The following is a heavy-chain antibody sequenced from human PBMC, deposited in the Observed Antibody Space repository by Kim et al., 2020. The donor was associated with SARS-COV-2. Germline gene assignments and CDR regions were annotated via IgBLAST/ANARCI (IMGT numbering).Heavy chain of an antibody. J-gene: IGHJ4*02. CDR2: IYSGGSST. CDR3: AKDLIKGGFL. Sequence: GGSLRLSCAASGFTFSSYAMSWVRQAPGKGLEWVSVIYSGGSSTYYADSVKGRFTISRDNSKNTLYLQMNSLRAEDTAVYYCAKDLIKGGFLWGQGTLVTVSS. V-gene: IGHV3-23*03. CDR1: GFTFSSYA.